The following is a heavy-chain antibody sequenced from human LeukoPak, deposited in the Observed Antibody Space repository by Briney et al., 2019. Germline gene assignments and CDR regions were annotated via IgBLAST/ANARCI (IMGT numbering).Heavy chain of an antibody. V-gene: IGHV3-23*01. CDR1: GFTFSSYG. CDR2: ISSSGDNT. J-gene: IGHJ4*02. CDR3: AKDRLRDGYNSD. Sequence: TGGSLRLSCAASGFTFSSYGMSWVRQAPGKGLEWVSGISSSGDNTYYADSVKGRFTISRDNSKNTLYLQMSSLRADDTAVYFCAKDRLRDGYNSDWGQGTLVAVSS. D-gene: IGHD5-24*01.